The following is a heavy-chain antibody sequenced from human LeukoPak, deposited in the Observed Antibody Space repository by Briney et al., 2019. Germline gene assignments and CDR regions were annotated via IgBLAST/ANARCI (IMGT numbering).Heavy chain of an antibody. V-gene: IGHV4-34*01. J-gene: IGHJ4*02. CDR1: GGSFSGYY. D-gene: IGHD5-24*01. CDR2: IYYSGST. Sequence: PSETLSLTCAVYGGSFSGYYWSWIRQHPGKGLEWIGYIYYSGSTYYNPSLKSRVTISVDTSKNQFSLKLSSVTAADTAVYYCARVPKRWLQLKYYFDYWGQGTLVTVSS. CDR3: ARVPKRWLQLKYYFDY.